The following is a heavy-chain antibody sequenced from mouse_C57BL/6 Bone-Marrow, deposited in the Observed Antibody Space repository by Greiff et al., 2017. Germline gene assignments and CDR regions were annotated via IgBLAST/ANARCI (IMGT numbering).Heavy chain of an antibody. Sequence: QVTLKVSGPGILQPSQTLSLTCSFSGFSLSTFGMGVGWIRQPSGKGLEWLAHIWWDDDKYYKPALKSWLTISKDTSKNQVFLKIANVDTAYTATYYCARGTYYYDSSRFDYWGQGTTLTVSS. CDR2: IWWDDDK. CDR3: ARGTYYYDSSRFDY. J-gene: IGHJ2*01. D-gene: IGHD1-1*01. CDR1: GFSLSTFGMG. V-gene: IGHV8-8*01.